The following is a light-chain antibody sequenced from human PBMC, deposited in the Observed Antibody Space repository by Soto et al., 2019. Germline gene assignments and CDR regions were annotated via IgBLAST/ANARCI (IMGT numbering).Light chain of an antibody. V-gene: IGLV2-8*01. J-gene: IGLJ1*01. CDR1: KNDIGVYDF. CDR3: KSYAGSNTYV. Sequence: QSVLAQPPSASGSPGQSVTISCTGTKNDIGVYDFVSWYQHHPGKAPRLIIYEVVQRPSGVPDRSSGSKSGNTASLTVSGLQDADEADYFCKSYAGSNTYVLGSGTQVNV. CDR2: EVV.